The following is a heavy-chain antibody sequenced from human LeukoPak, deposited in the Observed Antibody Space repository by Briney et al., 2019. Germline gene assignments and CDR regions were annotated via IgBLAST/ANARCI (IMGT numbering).Heavy chain of an antibody. CDR3: ARVRGSIVGAFDY. V-gene: IGHV4-59*01. CDR2: IYYSGST. J-gene: IGHJ4*02. CDR1: GGSISSYY. Sequence: KSSETLSLTCTVSGGSISSYYWSWIRQPPGKGLEWIGYIYYSGSTNYNPSLKSRVTISVDTSKNQFSLKLSPVTAADTAVYYCARVRGSIVGAFDYWGQGTLVTVSS. D-gene: IGHD1-26*01.